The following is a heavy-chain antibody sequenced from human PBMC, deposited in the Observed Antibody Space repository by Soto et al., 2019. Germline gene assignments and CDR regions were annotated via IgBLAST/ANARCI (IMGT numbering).Heavy chain of an antibody. V-gene: IGHV3-74*03. J-gene: IGHJ6*02. Sequence: EVQLVESGGGLVQPGGSLRLSCAASGFTFSAYWMHWVRQAPGKGLVSVSRTNTDGTATTYADSVEGRFTISRDNAKNMVYLQMNSLRAEDTAVYYCTRGHYYGMDVWGQGTTVTVSS. CDR2: TNTDGTAT. CDR1: GFTFSAYW. CDR3: TRGHYYGMDV.